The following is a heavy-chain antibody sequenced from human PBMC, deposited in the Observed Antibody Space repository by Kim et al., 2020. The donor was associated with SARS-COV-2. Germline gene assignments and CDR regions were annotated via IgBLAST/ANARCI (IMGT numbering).Heavy chain of an antibody. Sequence: GGSLRLSCAASGFTFSSYAMHWVRQAPGKGLEWVAVISYDGSNKYYADSVKGRFTISRDNSKNTLYLQMNSLRAEDTAVYYCARGGWEYSSWYVGYYYYYGMDVWGQGTTVTVSS. V-gene: IGHV3-30-3*01. CDR1: GFTFSSYA. J-gene: IGHJ6*02. CDR2: ISYDGSNK. D-gene: IGHD6-13*01. CDR3: ARGGWEYSSWYVGYYYYYGMDV.